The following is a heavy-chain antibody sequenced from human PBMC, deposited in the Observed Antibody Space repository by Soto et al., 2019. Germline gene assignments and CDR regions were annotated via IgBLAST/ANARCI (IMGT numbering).Heavy chain of an antibody. CDR2: IWYDGSVK. CDR3: ARGRRWLQLVYYYYGMDG. CDR1: GFTFDTYG. D-gene: IGHD5-12*01. Sequence: VGSLRLSCTPSGFTFDTYGMHWVRQVPGKGLQWVDVIWYDGSVKYYSDSVRGRFTVSRDNSRNTLYLQMNSLRDEDTAVYYCARGRRWLQLVYYYYGMDGWGQGNTVTFSS. J-gene: IGHJ6*02. V-gene: IGHV3-33*01.